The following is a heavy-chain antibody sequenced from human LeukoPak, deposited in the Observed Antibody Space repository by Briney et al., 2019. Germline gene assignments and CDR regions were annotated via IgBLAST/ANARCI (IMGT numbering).Heavy chain of an antibody. V-gene: IGHV3-48*03. D-gene: IGHD3-10*01. Sequence: GGSLRLSCAASGFTFSSFEMKWVGQAPGKELEGVSYISNGGSTIYYADSVKGRFTISRDNAKNSLYLQMNSLTAEDTAVYYLWRGVEFRGYVDYGGGGTVIAVS. CDR1: GFTFSSFE. CDR3: WRGVEFRGYVDY. J-gene: IGHJ4*02. CDR2: ISNGGSTI.